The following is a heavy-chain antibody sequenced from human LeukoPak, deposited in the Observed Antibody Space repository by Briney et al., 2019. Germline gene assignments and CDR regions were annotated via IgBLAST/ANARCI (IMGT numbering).Heavy chain of an antibody. V-gene: IGHV4-34*01. CDR1: GGSFSGYY. CDR2: INHSGST. Sequence: SGTLSLTCAVYGGSFSGYYWSWIRQPPGKGLEWIGEINHSGSTNYNPSLKSRVTVSVDTSKNQFSLKLSSVTAADSAVYYCARENYYYYYGMDVWGQGTTVTVSS. J-gene: IGHJ6*02. CDR3: ARENYYYYYGMDV.